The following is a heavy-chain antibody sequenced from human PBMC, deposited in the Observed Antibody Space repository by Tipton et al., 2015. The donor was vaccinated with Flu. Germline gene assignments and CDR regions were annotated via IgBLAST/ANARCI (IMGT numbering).Heavy chain of an antibody. V-gene: IGHV4-61*01. CDR2: IYYSGST. J-gene: IGHJ4*02. CDR1: GGSVISGSYY. Sequence: TLSLTYTVSGGSVISGSYYWSWIRQPPGKGLEWIGYIYYSGSTNYNPSLKSRVTISLDTSKNQFSLKLSSVAATDTAVYYCARLFCSRTSCYNDYWGQGTLVTVSS. CDR3: ARLFCSRTSCYNDY. D-gene: IGHD2-2*02.